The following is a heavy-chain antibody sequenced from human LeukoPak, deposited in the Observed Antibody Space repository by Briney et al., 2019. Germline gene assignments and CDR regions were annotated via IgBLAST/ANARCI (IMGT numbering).Heavy chain of an antibody. CDR2: IRQDGSDK. J-gene: IGHJ4*02. CDR3: AGDKGFGGSSFDY. V-gene: IGHV3-7*01. Sequence: GGSLRLSCVVSGFTFSNYWMSWVRQAPGKGLEWVATIRQDGSDKYFLDSVRGRFTISRDNAENSLYLQMNSLRGEDTAVYYCAGDKGFGGSSFDYWGQGTLVTVSS. D-gene: IGHD3-10*01. CDR1: GFTFSNYW.